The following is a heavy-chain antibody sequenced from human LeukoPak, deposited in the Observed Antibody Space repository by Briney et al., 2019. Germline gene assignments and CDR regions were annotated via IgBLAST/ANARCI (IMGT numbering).Heavy chain of an antibody. Sequence: GGSLILSCAASGFTLSSYGMHWVRQAPGKGLEWVADNWFDGGDKRYADSVKGRFTISRDNSKNTLYLEMDSLRAEDAAIYYCARVAYTWNDDYWGQGTLVTVSS. CDR1: GFTLSSYG. V-gene: IGHV3-33*01. CDR2: NWFDGGDK. J-gene: IGHJ4*02. D-gene: IGHD1-1*01. CDR3: ARVAYTWNDDY.